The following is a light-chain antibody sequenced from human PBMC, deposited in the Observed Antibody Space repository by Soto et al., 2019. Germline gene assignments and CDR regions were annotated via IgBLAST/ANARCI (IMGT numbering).Light chain of an antibody. CDR3: QQYASSLHLT. V-gene: IGKV3-20*01. J-gene: IGKJ4*01. Sequence: EIVLTQSPGTLSLSPGERATLSCRASQSVSSNYLAWYQQKPGQAPRLLIYGASSRATGIPDRFSGSGSGTDFTLTISRLEPEDFAVYYCQQYASSLHLTFGGGTKVEIK. CDR1: QSVSSNY. CDR2: GAS.